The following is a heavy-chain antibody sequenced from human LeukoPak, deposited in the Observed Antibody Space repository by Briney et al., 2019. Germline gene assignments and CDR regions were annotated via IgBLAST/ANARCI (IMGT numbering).Heavy chain of an antibody. D-gene: IGHD3-10*01. Sequence: SQTLSLTCTVSGGSISSGGSYWSWIRQHPGKGLEWIGYIYFSGRTYYNPSLKSRSTISVDTSKNQFSLKLSSVTAADSAVYYCARLYYYGSGSYPLYYFDYWGQGTLVTVSS. CDR1: GGSISSGGSY. J-gene: IGHJ4*02. CDR3: ARLYYYGSGSYPLYYFDY. CDR2: IYFSGRT. V-gene: IGHV4-31*03.